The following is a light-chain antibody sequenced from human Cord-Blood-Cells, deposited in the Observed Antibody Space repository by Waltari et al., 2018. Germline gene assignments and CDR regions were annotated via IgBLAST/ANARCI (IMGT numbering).Light chain of an antibody. CDR1: QSVLYSSNNKSY. J-gene: IGKJ2*01. CDR2: WAS. CDR3: QQYYSTPYT. Sequence: IVMTQSPDSMAVSLGERATINFKSSQSVLYSSNNKSYLAWYQQKPGQPPKLLIYWASTRESGVPDRFSGSGSGTDFTLTISSLQAEDVAVYYCQQYYSTPYTFGQGTKLEIK. V-gene: IGKV4-1*01.